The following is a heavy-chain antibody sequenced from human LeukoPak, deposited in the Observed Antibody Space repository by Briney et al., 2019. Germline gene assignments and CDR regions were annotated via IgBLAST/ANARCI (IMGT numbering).Heavy chain of an antibody. J-gene: IGHJ4*02. CDR2: IYSGGRT. CDR1: FSANTRY. D-gene: IGHD3-10*01. Sequence: PGGSLRLSCAGFSANTRYVSWVRQAPGKGLEWVSVIYSGGRTYYADSAKGRFTISRDFAKSTASLQMNSLRVEDTALYYCGIDQYDGVRGVILFDSWGQGTVVTVSS. CDR3: GIDQYDGVRGVILFDS. V-gene: IGHV3-66*01.